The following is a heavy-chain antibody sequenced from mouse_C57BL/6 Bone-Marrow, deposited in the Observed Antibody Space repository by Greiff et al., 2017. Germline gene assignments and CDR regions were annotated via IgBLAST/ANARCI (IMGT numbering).Heavy chain of an antibody. CDR1: GFTFSSYG. Sequence: EVQVVESGGDLVKPGGSLTLSCAASGFTFSSYGMSWVRQTPDKRLEWVATISSGGSYTYYPDRVKGRFSISRYNDKNTLYLQMSSLKSGDTAMYYCARRGVAPFDYWGQGTTLTVSS. J-gene: IGHJ2*01. D-gene: IGHD1-1*02. V-gene: IGHV5-6*01. CDR3: ARRGVAPFDY. CDR2: ISSGGSYT.